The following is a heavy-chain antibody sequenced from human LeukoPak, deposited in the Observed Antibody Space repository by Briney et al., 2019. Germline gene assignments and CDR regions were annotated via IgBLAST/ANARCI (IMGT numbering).Heavy chain of an antibody. CDR2: VSAYADDT. V-gene: IGHV1-18*01. J-gene: IGHJ4*02. CDR3: ARDCIGCLGFDY. CDR1: GYTFTSYG. D-gene: IGHD1-26*01. Sequence: ASVKVSCKASGYTFTSYGIRWVREAPGQGLEWMGWVSAYADDTNYVQRFRGRITMTTDTSTSTAYMELRSLRSDDTAVYYCARDCIGCLGFDYWGQGTLVTVPS.